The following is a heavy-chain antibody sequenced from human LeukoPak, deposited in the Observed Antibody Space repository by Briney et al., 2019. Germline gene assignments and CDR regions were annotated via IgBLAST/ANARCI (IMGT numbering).Heavy chain of an antibody. J-gene: IGHJ4*02. CDR3: ARDHYFDY. CDR1: GFTFSTYE. Sequence: GGSLRLSCAAPGFTFSTYEMNWVRQAPGKGLDWVSYISSVGSIIYYADSVKGRFTISRDNAKNSLYLQMNSLRAEDTAVYDCARDHYFDYWGQGTLVTVSS. V-gene: IGHV3-48*03. CDR2: ISSVGSII.